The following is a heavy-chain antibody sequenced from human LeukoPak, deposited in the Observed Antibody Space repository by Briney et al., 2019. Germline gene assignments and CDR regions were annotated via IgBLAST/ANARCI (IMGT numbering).Heavy chain of an antibody. CDR3: ARDLSEGEAF. J-gene: IGHJ4*02. CDR1: GFTFSNYA. D-gene: IGHD2-21*01. Sequence: GGSLRLSCAASGFTFSNYALSWVRQAPGKGLEWVSSIGSSVNTTHYADSVKGRFTISRDNSKNTLYLQMNSLSAEDTAIYYCARDLSEGEAFWGPGTLVTVSS. CDR2: IGSSVNTT. V-gene: IGHV3-23*01.